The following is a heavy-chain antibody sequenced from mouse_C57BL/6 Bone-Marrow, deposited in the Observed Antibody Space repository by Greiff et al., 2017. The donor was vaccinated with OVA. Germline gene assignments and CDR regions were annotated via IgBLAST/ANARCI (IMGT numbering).Heavy chain of an antibody. D-gene: IGHD2-5*01. Sequence: QVQLQQPGAELVRPGSSVKLSCKASGYTFTSYWMHWVKQRPIQGLEWIGNIDPSDSETHYNQKFKDKATLTVDKSSRPAYMQLSSLTSEDSAVYYCASGSYSIYSYWGQGTTLTVSS. CDR1: GYTFTSYW. CDR2: IDPSDSET. CDR3: ASGSYSIYSY. J-gene: IGHJ2*01. V-gene: IGHV1-52*01.